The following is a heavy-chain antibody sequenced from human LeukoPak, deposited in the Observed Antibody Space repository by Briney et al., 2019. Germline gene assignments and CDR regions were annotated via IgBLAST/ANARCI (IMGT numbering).Heavy chain of an antibody. Sequence: GGSLRLSCSPSGFPFSSYPMHWVRQAPGKGLEYVSGISYEGARTYYEDSVKGRFTISRDNSKNTLYLQMSILRAEDTAVYCCASGYCSGPYYIEYFFYCWQG. V-gene: IGHV3-64D*09. CDR1: GFPFSSYP. J-gene: IGHJ4*02. D-gene: IGHD3-10*01. CDR2: ISYEGART. CDR3: ASGYCSGPYYIEYFFY.